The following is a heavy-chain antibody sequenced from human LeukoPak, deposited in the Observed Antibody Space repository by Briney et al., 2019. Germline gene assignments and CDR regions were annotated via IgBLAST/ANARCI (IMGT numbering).Heavy chain of an antibody. V-gene: IGHV4-38-2*02. CDR3: ARTRVPGSYSPKGPFDY. J-gene: IGHJ4*02. CDR1: GYSISSGYY. D-gene: IGHD1-26*01. CDR2: MYYSGSI. Sequence: SETLSLTCTVSGYSISSGYYWGWIRQPPSKGLEWIGSMYYSGSIFYNPSLKSRVTISINTSKNQFSLKVSSVAAADTAVYYCARTRVPGSYSPKGPFDYWGQGTLVTVSS.